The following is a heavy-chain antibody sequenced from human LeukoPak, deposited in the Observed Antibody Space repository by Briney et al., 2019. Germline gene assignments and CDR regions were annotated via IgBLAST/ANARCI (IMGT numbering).Heavy chain of an antibody. J-gene: IGHJ5*02. CDR2: ISAYNGNT. D-gene: IGHD2-21*01. V-gene: IGHV1-18*01. CDR1: GYTFTSYD. Sequence: ASVKVSCKASGYTFTSYDISWVRQAPGQGLEWMGWISAYNGNTNYAQKLQGRVTMTTDTSTSTAYMELRSLRSDDTAVYFCARMSYFSETNWFDPWGQGTLVIVSS. CDR3: ARMSYFSETNWFDP.